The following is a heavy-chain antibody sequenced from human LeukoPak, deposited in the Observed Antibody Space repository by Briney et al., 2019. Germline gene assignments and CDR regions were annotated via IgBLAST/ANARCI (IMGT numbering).Heavy chain of an antibody. Sequence: PGGSLRLSCAASGFTFSSCDMSWVRQAPGKGLEWVSAISSTGIATYYADSVKGRFTISRDKSKNTLYLQMSGLRAEDTAVYYCAKEADGVPPGKPPNWFDPRGQGTLVTVSS. J-gene: IGHJ5*02. CDR3: AKEADGVPPGKPPNWFDP. D-gene: IGHD2-2*02. CDR2: ISSTGIAT. V-gene: IGHV3-23*01. CDR1: GFTFSSCD.